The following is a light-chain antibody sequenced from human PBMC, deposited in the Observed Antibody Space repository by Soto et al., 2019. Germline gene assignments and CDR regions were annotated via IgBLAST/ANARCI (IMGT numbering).Light chain of an antibody. CDR3: QQYNSWPLT. CDR1: QSVSSY. CDR2: DIS. V-gene: IGKV3D-15*01. Sequence: EIVLTQSPGTLSLSPGERATLSCRASQSVSSYLAWYQQKPGQAPRLLIYDISTRATGIPTRFSGSGSGTEFTLTISSLQSEDFAVYYCQQYNSWPLTFGGGTKVDNK. J-gene: IGKJ4*01.